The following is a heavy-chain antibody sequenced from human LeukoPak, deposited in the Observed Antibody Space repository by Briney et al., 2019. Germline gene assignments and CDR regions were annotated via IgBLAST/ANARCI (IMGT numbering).Heavy chain of an antibody. V-gene: IGHV1-69*04. J-gene: IGHJ6*02. CDR2: IIPILGIA. CDR3: AGESHRNYYYGMDV. Sequence: SVKVSCKASGGIFSSYAISWVRQAPGQGLEWMGRIIPILGIANYAQKFQGRVTITADKSTSTAYMALSSLRSGDTAVYYCAGESHRNYYYGMDVWGQGTTVTVSS. CDR1: GGIFSSYA.